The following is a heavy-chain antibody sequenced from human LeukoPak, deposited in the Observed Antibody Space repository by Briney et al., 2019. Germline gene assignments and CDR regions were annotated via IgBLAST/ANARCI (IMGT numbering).Heavy chain of an antibody. CDR1: AGSFCGYY. D-gene: IGHD3-3*01. Sequence: PSETLSLTCAVYAGSFCGYYWSWIRQPPGKGLEWIGEINHSGSTNYNPSLKSRVTKSVDTSKSQCSLKLSSVTAADTAVYYCARTAPWNYDFWSGYYGGHFDYWGQGTLVTVSS. CDR3: ARTAPWNYDFWSGYYGGHFDY. V-gene: IGHV4-34*01. CDR2: INHSGST. J-gene: IGHJ4*02.